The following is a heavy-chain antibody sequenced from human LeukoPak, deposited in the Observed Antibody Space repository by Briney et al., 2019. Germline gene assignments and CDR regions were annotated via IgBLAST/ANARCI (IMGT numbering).Heavy chain of an antibody. Sequence: SETLSLTCTVSGGSISSYYWSWIRQPAGKGLEWIGRIYTSGSTNYNPSLKSRVTISVDTSKNQFSLKLSSVTAADTAVYYCARQGSSWSHYYYYGMDVWGQGTTVTVSS. J-gene: IGHJ6*02. D-gene: IGHD6-13*01. CDR2: IYTSGST. CDR1: GGSISSYY. V-gene: IGHV4-4*07. CDR3: ARQGSSWSHYYYYGMDV.